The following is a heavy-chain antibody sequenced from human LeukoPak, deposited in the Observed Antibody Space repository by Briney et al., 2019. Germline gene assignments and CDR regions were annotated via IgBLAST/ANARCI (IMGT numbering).Heavy chain of an antibody. Sequence: ASVKVSCKASGYTFTNLGISWVRQAPGQGLEWMGWISAYNGNTNYAQKLQGRVTMTTDTSTSTAYMELRSLRSDDTAVYYCARDFAGYYGSGSYRGMDYYYYYMDVWGKGTTVTISS. CDR3: ARDFAGYYGSGSYRGMDYYYYYMDV. J-gene: IGHJ6*03. V-gene: IGHV1-18*01. CDR1: GYTFTNLG. CDR2: ISAYNGNT. D-gene: IGHD3-10*01.